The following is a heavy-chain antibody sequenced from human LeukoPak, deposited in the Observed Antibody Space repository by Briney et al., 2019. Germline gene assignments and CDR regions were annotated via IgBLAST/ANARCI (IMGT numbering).Heavy chain of an antibody. CDR1: GGTFSSYA. D-gene: IGHD2-2*01. Sequence: SVKVSCKASGGTFSSYAISWVRQAPGQGLEWMGGIIPIFGTANYAQKFQGRVTTTADKSTSTAYMELSSLRSEDTAVYYCARDVCSSTSCYGKDAFDIWGQGTMVTVSS. CDR2: IIPIFGTA. CDR3: ARDVCSSTSCYGKDAFDI. J-gene: IGHJ3*02. V-gene: IGHV1-69*06.